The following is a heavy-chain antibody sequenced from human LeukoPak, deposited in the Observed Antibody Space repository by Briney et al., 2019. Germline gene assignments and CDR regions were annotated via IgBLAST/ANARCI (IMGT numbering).Heavy chain of an antibody. J-gene: IGHJ4*02. CDR2: ISSSGSTI. D-gene: IGHD3-22*01. CDR1: GFTFSSYE. CDR3: ARDPYYYDSSGRY. V-gene: IGHV3-48*03. Sequence: GGSLRLSCAASGFTFSSYEMNWVRQAPGKGLEWVSYISSSGSTIYYADSVKGRFTISRDNAKNSLYLQMHSLRAEDTAVYYCARDPYYYDSSGRYWGQGTLVTVSS.